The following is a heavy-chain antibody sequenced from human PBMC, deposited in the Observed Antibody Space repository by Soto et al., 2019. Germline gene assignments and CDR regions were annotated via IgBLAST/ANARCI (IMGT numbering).Heavy chain of an antibody. CDR3: STTIQTRGAFDI. J-gene: IGHJ3*02. Sequence: GGSLRLSCAASGFTFSTYAMAWVRQAPGKGLEWVARVTSKTDGGTTEYAAPVKGRFTISRDDSKNTLYLQMNSLKGEDTALYYCSTTIQTRGAFDIWGQGTMVTVSS. CDR1: GFTFSTYA. D-gene: IGHD1-7*01. CDR2: VTSKTDGGTT. V-gene: IGHV3-15*01.